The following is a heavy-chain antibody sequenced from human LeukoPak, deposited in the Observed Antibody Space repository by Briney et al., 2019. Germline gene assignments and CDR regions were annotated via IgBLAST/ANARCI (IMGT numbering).Heavy chain of an antibody. CDR2: IKSRIDGGTT. J-gene: IGHJ4*02. V-gene: IGHV3-15*01. CDR3: ARAVVVAHGSGSYYIQSIPYYFDY. CDR1: GFTFSNVW. Sequence: GSLRLSCAASGFTFSNVWMSWVRQAPGKGLEWVGRIKSRIDGGTTDYAAPVKGRFTISRDNSKNTLYLQMNSLRAEDTAVYYCARAVVVAHGSGSYYIQSIPYYFDYWGQGTLVTVSS. D-gene: IGHD3-10*01.